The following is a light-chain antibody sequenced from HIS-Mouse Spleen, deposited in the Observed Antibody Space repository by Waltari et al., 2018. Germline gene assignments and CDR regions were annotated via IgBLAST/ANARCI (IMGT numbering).Light chain of an antibody. Sequence: QSALTQPASVSGSPGQSITISCTGTSSDVGGYNYVSWYQQHPGKAPKLMIYEVSSRPSGVSNRFSGSKSGNTASLTISGLQAKDEADYYCSSYTSSSTFFGTGTKVTVL. J-gene: IGLJ1*01. CDR1: SSDVGGYNY. CDR3: SSYTSSSTF. CDR2: EVS. V-gene: IGLV2-14*01.